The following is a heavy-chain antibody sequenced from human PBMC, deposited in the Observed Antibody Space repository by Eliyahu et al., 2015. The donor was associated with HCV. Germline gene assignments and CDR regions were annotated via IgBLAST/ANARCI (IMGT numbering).Heavy chain of an antibody. V-gene: IGHV4-59*01. CDR3: AGGSGYCSSTSCRGLFDY. J-gene: IGHJ4*02. Sequence: QVQLQESGPGLVKPSETLSLTCTVSGGSISSYYWSWIRQPPGKGLEWIGYIYYSGSTNYNPSLKSRVTISVDTSKNQFSLKLSSVTAADTAVYYCAGGSGYCSSTSCRGLFDYWGQGTLVTVSS. CDR1: GGSISSYY. CDR2: IYYSGST. D-gene: IGHD2-2*03.